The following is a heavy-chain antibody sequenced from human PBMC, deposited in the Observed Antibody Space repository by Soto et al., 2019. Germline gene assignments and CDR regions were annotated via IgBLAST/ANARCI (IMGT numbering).Heavy chain of an antibody. J-gene: IGHJ6*03. CDR1: GYTFTGYY. V-gene: IGHV1-2*04. Sequence: ASVKVSCKASGYTFTGYYMHWVRQAPGQGLEWMGWINPNSGGTNYAQKFQGWVTMTRDTSISTAYMELSRLRSDDTAVYYCARDRSTVTTTPYWYMDVWGKGTTVTVSS. CDR3: ARDRSTVTTTPYWYMDV. D-gene: IGHD4-4*01. CDR2: INPNSGGT.